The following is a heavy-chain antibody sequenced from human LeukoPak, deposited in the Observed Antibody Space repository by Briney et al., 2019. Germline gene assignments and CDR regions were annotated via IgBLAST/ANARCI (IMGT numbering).Heavy chain of an antibody. V-gene: IGHV1-2*02. CDR2: INPNSGGT. Sequence: RASVKVSCKASGYTFTGYYMHWVRQAPGQGLEWMGWINPNSGGTNYAQKFQGRVTMTRDTSISTAYMELSRLRSDDTAVYYCARGGGLVPGTWFDPWGQGTLVTVSS. CDR1: GYTFTGYY. D-gene: IGHD6-19*01. CDR3: ARGGGLVPGTWFDP. J-gene: IGHJ5*02.